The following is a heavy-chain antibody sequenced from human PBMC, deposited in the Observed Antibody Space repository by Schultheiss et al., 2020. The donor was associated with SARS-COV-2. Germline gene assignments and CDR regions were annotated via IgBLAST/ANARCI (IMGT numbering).Heavy chain of an antibody. D-gene: IGHD2-2*01. Sequence: ASVKVSCKASGYTFTSYGISWVRQAPGQGLEWMGWISAYNGNTNYAQKLQGRVTMTTDTSTSTAYMELRSLRSDDTAVYYCARVVPAARASGITRWFDPWGQGTLVTVSS. J-gene: IGHJ5*02. CDR1: GYTFTSYG. V-gene: IGHV1-18*01. CDR3: ARVVPAARASGITRWFDP. CDR2: ISAYNGNT.